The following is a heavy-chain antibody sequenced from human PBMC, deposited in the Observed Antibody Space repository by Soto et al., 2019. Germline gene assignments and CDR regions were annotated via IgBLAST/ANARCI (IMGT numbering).Heavy chain of an antibody. V-gene: IGHV1-18*04. CDR3: AIISSARSGWLNEY. Sequence: ASVNVSFKASCYTFTINIIVVFLQSPGQGLEWMGWINVYNGNKKYAQQLQGRVTLAKDTSTSTAYMDLRSLRSDETAVYYCAIISSARSGWLNEYWGKGTLVTVSS. CDR2: INVYNGNK. CDR1: CYTFTINI. J-gene: IGHJ4*02. D-gene: IGHD6-19*01.